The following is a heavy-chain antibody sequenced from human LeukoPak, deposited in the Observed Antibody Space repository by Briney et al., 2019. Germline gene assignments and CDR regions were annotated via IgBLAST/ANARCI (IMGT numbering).Heavy chain of an antibody. CDR2: IYSGGST. CDR1: GFTVSSNY. Sequence: PGGPLRLSCAASGFTVSSNYMSWVRQAPGKGLEWVSVIYSGGSTYYADSVKGRFTISRHNSKNTLYLQMNSLRAEDTAVYYCASNHYDFWSGYTHWGQGTLVTVSS. CDR3: ASNHYDFWSGYTH. D-gene: IGHD3-3*01. V-gene: IGHV3-53*04. J-gene: IGHJ4*02.